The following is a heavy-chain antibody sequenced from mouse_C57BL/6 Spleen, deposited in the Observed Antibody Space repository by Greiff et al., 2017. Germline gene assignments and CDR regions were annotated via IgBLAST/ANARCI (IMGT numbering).Heavy chain of an antibody. Sequence: QVQLKQSGAELVKPGASVKISCKASGYAFSSYWMNWVKQRPGKGLEWIGQIYPGDGDTNYNGKFKGKATLTADKSSSTAYMQLSSLTSEDSAVYFCARERFITTVVNYFDYWGQGTTLTVSS. J-gene: IGHJ2*01. CDR2: IYPGDGDT. D-gene: IGHD1-1*01. V-gene: IGHV1-80*01. CDR1: GYAFSSYW. CDR3: ARERFITTVVNYFDY.